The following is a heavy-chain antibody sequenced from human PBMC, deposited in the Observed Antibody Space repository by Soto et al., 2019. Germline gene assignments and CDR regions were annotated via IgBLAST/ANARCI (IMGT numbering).Heavy chain of an antibody. Sequence: PGESLSLSCAASGLTFSDYYMSWIRQAPGKGLEWVSYISSSSSYTNYADSVKGRFTISRDNAKNSLYLQMNSLRAEDTAVYYCARVAGTKAPLAGGVVAARAFDVWCQGTLVTVFS. V-gene: IGHV3-11*06. J-gene: IGHJ4*02. CDR3: ARVAGTKAPLAGGVVAARAFDV. CDR2: ISSSSSYT. D-gene: IGHD2-15*01. CDR1: GLTFSDYY.